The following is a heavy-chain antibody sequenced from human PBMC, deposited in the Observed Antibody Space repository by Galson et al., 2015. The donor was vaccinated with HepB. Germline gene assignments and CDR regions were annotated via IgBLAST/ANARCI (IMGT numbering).Heavy chain of an antibody. D-gene: IGHD3-10*01. CDR3: AKDQVYGSGRYYKASSLEYGWPSEF. CDR2: IRYDGSNK. Sequence: SLRLSCAASGFTFSSYGMHWVRQAPGKGLEWVAFIRYDGSNKDYADSVKGRFTISRDNSKNTLYLQMNSLRAEDTAVYYCAKDQVYGSGRYYKASSLEYGWPSEFWGQVALLSVSS. J-gene: IGHJ4*02. V-gene: IGHV3-30*02. CDR1: GFTFSSYG.